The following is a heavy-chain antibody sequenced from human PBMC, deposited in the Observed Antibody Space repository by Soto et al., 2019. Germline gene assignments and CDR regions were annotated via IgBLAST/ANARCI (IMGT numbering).Heavy chain of an antibody. CDR1: GFTFSSYA. CDR2: ISGSGGST. V-gene: IGHV3-23*01. CDR3: AKDSRWPTNWFDP. Sequence: GGSLRLACASSGFTFSSYAMSCFRQAPGKGLEWVSAISGSGGSTYYADSVKGRFTISRDNSKNTLYLQMNSLRAEDTAVYYCAKDSRWPTNWFDPWGQGTLVTVSS. D-gene: IGHD2-15*01. J-gene: IGHJ5*02.